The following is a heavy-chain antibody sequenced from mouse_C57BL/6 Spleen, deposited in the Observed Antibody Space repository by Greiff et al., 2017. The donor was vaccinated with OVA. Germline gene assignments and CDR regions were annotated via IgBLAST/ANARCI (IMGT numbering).Heavy chain of an antibody. V-gene: IGHV1-52*01. CDR2: IDPSDSET. CDR3: ARMGGAMDY. CDR1: GYTFTSYW. D-gene: IGHD2-3*01. Sequence: QVQLQQPGAELVRPGSSVKLSCKASGYTFTSYWMHWVKQRPIQGLEWIGNIDPSDSETHYNQKFKDKATLTVDKSSSTAYLQLSSLTSEDSAVYCCARMGGAMDYWGQGTSVTVSS. J-gene: IGHJ4*01.